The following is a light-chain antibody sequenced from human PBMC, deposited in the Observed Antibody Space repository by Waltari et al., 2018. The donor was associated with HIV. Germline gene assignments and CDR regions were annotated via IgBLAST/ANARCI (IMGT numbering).Light chain of an antibody. J-gene: IGLJ1*01. CDR3: QSADTGGTRV. V-gene: IGLV3-25*03. CDR2: KDT. Sequence: SFELTQPHSVSVSPGQTARLTCSGDALAKQCTYGYQQKPGQAPVVVIYKDTERPSGIPERFSGSSSGTTVKLTISGVQSEDEADYYCQSADTGGTRVFGPGTKVTVL. CDR1: ALAKQC.